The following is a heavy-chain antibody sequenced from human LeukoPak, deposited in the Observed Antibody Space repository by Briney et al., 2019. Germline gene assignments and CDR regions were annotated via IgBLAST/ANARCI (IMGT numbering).Heavy chain of an antibody. J-gene: IGHJ4*02. CDR2: INPNSGGT. D-gene: IGHD6-13*01. CDR3: ARDRYSSSWYIR. CDR1: GYTFTGYY. V-gene: IGHV1-2*02. Sequence: ASVKVSCKASGYTFTGYYMHWMRQAPRQGLEWMGWINPNSGGTNYAQKFQGRVTMTRDTSISTAYMELSRLRSDDTAVYYCARDRYSSSWYIRWGQGTLVTVSS.